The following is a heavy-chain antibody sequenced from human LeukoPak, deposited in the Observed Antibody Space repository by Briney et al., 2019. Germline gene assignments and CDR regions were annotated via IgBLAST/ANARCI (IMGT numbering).Heavy chain of an antibody. D-gene: IGHD3-10*01. CDR3: ARDRTSTMLLDGYFDY. J-gene: IGHJ4*02. CDR2: ISSSASNI. CDR1: GFTFSSYE. V-gene: IGHV3-48*03. Sequence: PGGSLRLSCAASGFTFSSYEMNWVRQAPGKGLEWVSYISSSASNIYYADSVKGRFTISRDNAKNSLYLQMNSLRAEDTAVYYCARDRTSTMLLDGYFDYWGQGTLVTVSS.